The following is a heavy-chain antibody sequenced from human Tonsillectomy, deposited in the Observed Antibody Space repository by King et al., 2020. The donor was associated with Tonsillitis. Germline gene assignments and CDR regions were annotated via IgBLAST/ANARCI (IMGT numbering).Heavy chain of an antibody. CDR3: ARRLGVVAPFDS. J-gene: IGHJ4*02. D-gene: IGHD3-3*01. Sequence: QLVQSGAEVKKPGSSVKVSCKASGDTFSTYGINWVRQAPGQGLEWMGRIVPIFGTSNYAQKFQGRVTITADESTRTAYMELGSLRSEDTAVYYCARRLGVVAPFDSWGQGTLVTVSS. V-gene: IGHV1-69*18. CDR1: GDTFSTYG. CDR2: IVPIFGTS.